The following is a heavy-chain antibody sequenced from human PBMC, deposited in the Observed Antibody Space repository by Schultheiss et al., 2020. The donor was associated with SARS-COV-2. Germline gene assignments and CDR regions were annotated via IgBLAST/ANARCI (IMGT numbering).Heavy chain of an antibody. CDR1: GFTFSDYY. D-gene: IGHD2-15*01. Sequence: GGSLRLSCAASGFTFSDYYMSWIRQAPGKGLEWVSYISSSSSYIYYADSVKGRFTISRDNAKNSLYLQMNSLRAEDTAVYYCARDPYCSGGSCYPPRGMDVWGQGTTVTVSS. CDR2: ISSSSSYI. CDR3: ARDPYCSGGSCYPPRGMDV. J-gene: IGHJ6*02. V-gene: IGHV3-11*06.